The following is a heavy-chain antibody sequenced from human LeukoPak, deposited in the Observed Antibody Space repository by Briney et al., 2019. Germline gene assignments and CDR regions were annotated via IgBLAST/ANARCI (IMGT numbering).Heavy chain of an antibody. V-gene: IGHV4-39*01. CDR2: IHYSGST. D-gene: IGHD3-9*01. J-gene: IGHJ4*02. CDR3: ARFYDILTVFDY. Sequence: SETLSLTCTVSGGSISSRSFYWGWIRQPPGKGLECIGSIHYSGSTYYNPSLKSRVTISVDTSKNQFSLKLSSVTAADTAVYYCARFYDILTVFDYWGQGTLVTVSS. CDR1: GGSISSRSFY.